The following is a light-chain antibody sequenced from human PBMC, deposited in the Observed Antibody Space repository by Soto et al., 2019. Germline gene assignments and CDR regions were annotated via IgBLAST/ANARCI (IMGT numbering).Light chain of an antibody. CDR1: SSDIGAYNY. CDR3: SSYSGGNTVL. CDR2: EVT. V-gene: IGLV2-8*01. Sequence: QSALTQPPSASGSLGQSITISCTGTSSDIGAYNYVSWYQQHPGKAPKLIIYEVTRRPSGVPDRFSGSKSGNTASLTVSGLQAEDETDYYCSSYSGGNTVLFGGGTKLTVL. J-gene: IGLJ2*01.